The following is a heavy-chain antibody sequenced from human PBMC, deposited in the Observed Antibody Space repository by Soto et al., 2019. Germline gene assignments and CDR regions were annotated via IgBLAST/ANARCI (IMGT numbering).Heavy chain of an antibody. CDR1: GFTFSSYG. V-gene: IGHV3-33*01. CDR3: ARPYSSSWYDPYNWFAP. CDR2: IWYDGSNK. J-gene: IGHJ5*02. D-gene: IGHD6-13*01. Sequence: QVQLVESGGGVVQPGRSLRLSCAASGFTFSSYGMHWVRQAPGKGLEWVAVIWYDGSNKYYADSVKGRFTISRDNSKNTLYLQMNSLRAEDTAVYYCARPYSSSWYDPYNWFAPWGQGTLVTVSS.